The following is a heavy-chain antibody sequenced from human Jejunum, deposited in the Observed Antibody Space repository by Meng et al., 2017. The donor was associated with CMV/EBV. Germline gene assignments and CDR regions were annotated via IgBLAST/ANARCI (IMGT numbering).Heavy chain of an antibody. CDR3: VRDSSWSCH. J-gene: IGHJ4*02. Sequence: SCAASGFTFSNYWMTWVRQAAGNGLQWVANIKQDGSAKYYVDSVKGRFTISRDNAKNSLYLQMNSLRAEDTAVYFCVRDSSWSCHWGQGTLVTVSS. V-gene: IGHV3-7*01. CDR2: IKQDGSAK. CDR1: GFTFSNYW. D-gene: IGHD6-13*01.